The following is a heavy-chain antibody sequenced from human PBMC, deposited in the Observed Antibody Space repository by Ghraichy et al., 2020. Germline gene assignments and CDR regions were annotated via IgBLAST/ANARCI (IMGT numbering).Heavy chain of an antibody. CDR1: GFTFSSCA. D-gene: IGHD4-23*01. Sequence: ETLRLSCAASGFTFSSCAMSWVRQAPGKGLEWVSTISGDGSETFYADSVKGRFTISRDNSKNTLLVQMKSLRAEDTALYYCAKRTVGWGHFDYGGQGILVTVSS. CDR3: AKRTVGWGHFDY. CDR2: ISGDGSET. V-gene: IGHV3-23*01. J-gene: IGHJ4*02.